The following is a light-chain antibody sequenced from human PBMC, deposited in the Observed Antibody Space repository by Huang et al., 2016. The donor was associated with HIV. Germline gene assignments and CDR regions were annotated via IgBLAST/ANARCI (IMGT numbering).Light chain of an antibody. V-gene: IGKV3-20*01. Sequence: EIVLSQFPGTLSLSPGEGATLSCRASQSVSSAYLSWYQQRPGQAPRLLIYGASSRPNGISDRFSGRGSGTDFTLTISRLEPEDCAVYYCQQYDDSLWTFGPGTKVEI. CDR2: GAS. CDR1: QSVSSAY. CDR3: QQYDDSLWT. J-gene: IGKJ1*01.